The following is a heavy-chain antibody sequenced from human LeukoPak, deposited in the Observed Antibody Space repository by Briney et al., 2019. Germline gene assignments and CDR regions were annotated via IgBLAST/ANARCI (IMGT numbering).Heavy chain of an antibody. V-gene: IGHV4-61*02. J-gene: IGHJ4*02. CDR1: GGSISSGSYY. CDR3: ARDRVRRGGETPNSFDY. CDR2: IYTSGST. D-gene: IGHD2-21*01. Sequence: PSETLSLTCTVSGGSISSGSYYWSWIRQPAGKGLEWIGRIYTSGSTNYNPSLKSRVTISVDTSNNQFSLKLSSVTAADTAVYYCARDRVRRGGETPNSFDYWGQGTLVTVSS.